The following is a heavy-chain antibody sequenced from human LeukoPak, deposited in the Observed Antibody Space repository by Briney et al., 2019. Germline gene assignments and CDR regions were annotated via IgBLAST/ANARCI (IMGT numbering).Heavy chain of an antibody. CDR3: ARICCSPGDDSCYNY. V-gene: IGHV4-34*01. J-gene: IGHJ4*02. CDR2: IYQSKYT. CDR1: GVSVSGNY. D-gene: IGHD2-21*01. Sequence: SETLSLTCGVRGVSVSGNYGRWIRQSPGKGLEWIGEIYQSKYTTYNPSLKSRVIIWADTIVNQLSLRVNSVTAGDTANYCARICCSPGDDSCYNYWGRGTLVTVSS.